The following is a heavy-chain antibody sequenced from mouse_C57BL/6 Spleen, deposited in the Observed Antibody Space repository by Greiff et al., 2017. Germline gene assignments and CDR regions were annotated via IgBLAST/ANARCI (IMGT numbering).Heavy chain of an antibody. J-gene: IGHJ4*01. CDR2: IDPSDSYT. Sequence: QVQLQQPSAALVLPGASVKLSCQASCYTFTSYCMHWVTQRPGQGLEWIGEIDPSDSYTNYNQKFKGKSTLTVDKSSSTAYMQLSSLTSEDSAVYYCARGLAYAMDYWRQGTSVTVSS. CDR3: ARGLAYAMDY. V-gene: IGHV1-69*01. CDR1: CYTFTSYC. D-gene: IGHD4-1*01.